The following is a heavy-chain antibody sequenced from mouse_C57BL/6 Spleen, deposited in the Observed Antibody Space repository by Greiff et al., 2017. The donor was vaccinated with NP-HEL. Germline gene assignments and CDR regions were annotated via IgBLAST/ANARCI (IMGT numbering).Heavy chain of an antibody. Sequence: VQLQQPGAELVRPGPSVKLSCKASGYTFTSYWMHWVKQRPGQGLEWIGVIDPSDSYTNYNQKFKGKATLTVDTSSSTAYMQLSSLTSEDSAVYYCARRYDGYSYYFDYWGQGTTLTVSS. CDR2: IDPSDSYT. V-gene: IGHV1-59*01. J-gene: IGHJ2*01. D-gene: IGHD2-3*01. CDR1: GYTFTSYW. CDR3: ARRYDGYSYYFDY.